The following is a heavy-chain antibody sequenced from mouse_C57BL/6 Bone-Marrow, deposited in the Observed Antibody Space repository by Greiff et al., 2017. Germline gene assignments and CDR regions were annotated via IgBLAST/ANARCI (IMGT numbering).Heavy chain of an antibody. Sequence: QVQLQQPGAELVKPGASVKLSCKASGYTFTSYWLHWVKQRPGQGLEWIGMIHPNSGSTNYNEKFKSKASLTVDKSSSTAYMQLSSLTSEDSAVYYCARNPFYYFDDYWGQGTTLTVSS. V-gene: IGHV1-64*01. J-gene: IGHJ2*01. D-gene: IGHD1-1*01. CDR3: ARNPFYYFDDY. CDR1: GYTFTSYW. CDR2: IHPNSGST.